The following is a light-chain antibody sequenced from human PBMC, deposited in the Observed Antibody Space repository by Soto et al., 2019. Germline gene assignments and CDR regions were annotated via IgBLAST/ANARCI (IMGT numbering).Light chain of an antibody. J-gene: IGKJ3*01. Sequence: EIVMTQSPLSLPVTPGEPASISCRSSQSLLDSNGNNYLDWYLQKPGQSPQLLIYLGSNRASGVTERFSGSGSGTDFTLKISRVDAEDVGVYYCMQTQQTPTFGPGTKVDI. V-gene: IGKV2-28*01. CDR3: MQTQQTPT. CDR1: QSLLDSNGNNY. CDR2: LGS.